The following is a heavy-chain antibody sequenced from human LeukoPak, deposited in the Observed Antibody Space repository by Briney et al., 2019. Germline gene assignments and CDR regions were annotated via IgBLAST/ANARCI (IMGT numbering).Heavy chain of an antibody. J-gene: IGHJ4*02. D-gene: IGHD3/OR15-3a*01. CDR2: INPNTGGT. CDR1: GYSFTDYY. V-gene: IGHV1-2*02. CDR3: ANFDASMISGIDY. Sequence: GASVRVSCKASGYSFTDYYIHWVRQAPGQGLEWMGWINPNTGGTLYAQNFQGRVTMTRDTSISTAYMQLSRLTSDATAIYFCANFDASMISGIDYWGQGTLVTVSS.